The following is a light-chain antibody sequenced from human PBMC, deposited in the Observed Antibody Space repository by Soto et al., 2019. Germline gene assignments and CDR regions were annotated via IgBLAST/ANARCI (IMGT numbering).Light chain of an antibody. CDR3: QVWDSSSDHVV. CDR2: DDS. J-gene: IGLJ2*01. CDR1: NSGSKS. Sequence: SYELTQPPSVSVAPGQTARITCGGNNSGSKSVHWYQQKPGQAPVLVVYDDSDRPSGIPERFSGSNSGNTATLTISRVEAGDEADYYCQVWDSSSDHVVFGGETKLTVL. V-gene: IGLV3-21*02.